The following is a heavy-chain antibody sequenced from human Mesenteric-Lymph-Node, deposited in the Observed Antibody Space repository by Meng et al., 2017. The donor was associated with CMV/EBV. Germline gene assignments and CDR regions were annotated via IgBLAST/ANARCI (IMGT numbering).Heavy chain of an antibody. Sequence: ASVKVSCKASGYTFTSYDINWVRQATGQGLEWMGWMNPNSGNTGYAQKFQGRVTITRNTSISTAYMELSSLRSEDTALYHCARDPMLVNYDFRSGYYTGNSAGMDVWGQGTTVTVSS. CDR2: MNPNSGNT. J-gene: IGHJ6*02. D-gene: IGHD3-3*01. CDR3: ARDPMLVNYDFRSGYYTGNSAGMDV. V-gene: IGHV1-8*03. CDR1: GYTFTSYD.